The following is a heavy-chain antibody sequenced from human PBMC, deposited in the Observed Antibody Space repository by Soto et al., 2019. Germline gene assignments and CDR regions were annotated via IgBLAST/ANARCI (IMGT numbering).Heavy chain of an antibody. CDR1: GVSVSSGDYY. D-gene: IGHD1-1*01. J-gene: IGHJ6*02. V-gene: IGHV4-31*03. CDR2: LDRSGST. Sequence: QVQLQESGPGLVKPSQTLSLSCNVYGVSVSSGDYYWSWIRQHAGGCLEWIRYLDRSGSTYYKPSLRGRVIMSVDASTNQISLRLLSMTAAYTAMYYCARASGGNSENYSGLDVWGHGTTVSVSS. CDR3: ARASGGNSENYSGLDV.